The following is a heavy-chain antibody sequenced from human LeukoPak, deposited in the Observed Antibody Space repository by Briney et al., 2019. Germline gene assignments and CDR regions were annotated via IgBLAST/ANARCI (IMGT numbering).Heavy chain of an antibody. CDR1: GGSISSGSYY. J-gene: IGHJ3*02. CDR3: ARGPRMVAMNGYAFDI. Sequence: PSETLSLTCTVSGGSISSGSYYWSWIRQPAGKRLEWIGRIYTSGSTNYNPSLKSRVTISVDTSKNQFSLNLTSVTAADTAMYYCARGPRMVAMNGYAFDIWGPGTTVIVSS. V-gene: IGHV4-61*02. CDR2: IYTSGST. D-gene: IGHD2-2*01.